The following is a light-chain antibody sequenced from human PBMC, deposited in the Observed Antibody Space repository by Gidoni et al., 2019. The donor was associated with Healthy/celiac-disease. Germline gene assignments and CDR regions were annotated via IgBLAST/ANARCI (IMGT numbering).Light chain of an antibody. J-gene: IGKJ5*01. CDR2: DAS. CDR1: QSSSSW. Sequence: IHMTHSPSTLSASVGDRVTITCRASQSSSSWLAWYQQKPGKAPKLLIYDASSLESGVPSRFSGSGSGTEFTLTISSLQPDDFATYYCQQYNSDSITFGQGTRLEIK. CDR3: QQYNSDSIT. V-gene: IGKV1-5*01.